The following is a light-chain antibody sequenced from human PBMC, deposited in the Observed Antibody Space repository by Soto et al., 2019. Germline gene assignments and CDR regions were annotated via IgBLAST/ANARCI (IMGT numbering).Light chain of an antibody. J-gene: IGKJ5*01. CDR2: WAS. Sequence: DILMTPSPDSLAVSLGERATITCRSSQSVLHPSNKKNYLAWYQQRPGQPPKLLVYWASIRDSGVPDRFSGSGSGTDFTLTISSLQAEDVGVYFCQQYYDTPPITFGQGTRLEIK. CDR1: QSVLHPSNKKNY. CDR3: QQYYDTPPIT. V-gene: IGKV4-1*01.